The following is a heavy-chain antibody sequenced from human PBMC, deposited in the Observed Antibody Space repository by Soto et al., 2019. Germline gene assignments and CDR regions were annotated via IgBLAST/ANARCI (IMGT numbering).Heavy chain of an antibody. Sequence: EVQLVESGGGLVKPGGSLRLSCAASGFTFSNAWMNWVRQAPGKGLEWVGRIKSKTDGGTTDYAAPVKGRFTISRADSKNTLYLQMNSLKTDDTAVYYCTTAPAAAGGGMDVWGQGTTVIVSS. CDR1: GFTFSNAW. CDR3: TTAPAAAGGGMDV. D-gene: IGHD6-13*01. V-gene: IGHV3-15*07. CDR2: IKSKTDGGTT. J-gene: IGHJ6*02.